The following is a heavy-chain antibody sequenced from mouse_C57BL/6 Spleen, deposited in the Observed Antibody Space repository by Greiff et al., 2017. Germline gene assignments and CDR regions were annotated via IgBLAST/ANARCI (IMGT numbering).Heavy chain of an antibody. V-gene: IGHV1-39*01. CDR3: ARSYYGSSSYAMDY. CDR1: GYSFTDYN. Sequence: EVQLQESGPELVKPGASVKISCKASGYSFTDYNMNWVKQSNGKSLEWIGVINPNYGTTSYNQKFKGKATLTVDQSSSTAYMQLNSLTSEDSAVYYCARSYYGSSSYAMDYWGQGTSVTVSS. D-gene: IGHD1-1*01. CDR2: INPNYGTT. J-gene: IGHJ4*01.